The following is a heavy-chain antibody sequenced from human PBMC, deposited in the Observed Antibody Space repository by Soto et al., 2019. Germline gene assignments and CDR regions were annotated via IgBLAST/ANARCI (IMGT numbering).Heavy chain of an antibody. D-gene: IGHD5-12*01. Sequence: SETLSLTCTVSGGSISSYYWSWIRQPPGKGLEWVGYIYYTGSTTYNPSLKSRLTLSVDTSKNQFSLKLRSVSAADTAVYYCARLGRWLQALDSWGQGTLVTVSS. CDR1: GGSISSYY. CDR2: IYYTGST. V-gene: IGHV4-59*08. J-gene: IGHJ4*02. CDR3: ARLGRWLQALDS.